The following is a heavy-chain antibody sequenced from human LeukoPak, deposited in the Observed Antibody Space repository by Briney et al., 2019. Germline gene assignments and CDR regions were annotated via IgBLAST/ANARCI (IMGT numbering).Heavy chain of an antibody. D-gene: IGHD3-10*01. CDR1: GGSISSSSYY. V-gene: IGHV4-39*01. Sequence: SETPSLTCTVSGGSISSSSYYWGWIRQPPGKGLEWIGSIYYSGSTYYNPSLKSRVTISVDTSKNQFSLKLSSVTAADTAVYYCASRGITMVRGVISRTEIDYWGQGTLVTVSS. CDR3: ASRGITMVRGVISRTEIDY. J-gene: IGHJ4*02. CDR2: IYYSGST.